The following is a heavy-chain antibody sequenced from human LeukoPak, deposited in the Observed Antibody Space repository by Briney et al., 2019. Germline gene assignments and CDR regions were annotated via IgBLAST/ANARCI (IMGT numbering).Heavy chain of an antibody. V-gene: IGHV3-15*01. CDR1: GFTFSNAW. CDR3: TTGIFGVVNC. CDR2: IKSKTDGGTT. Sequence: GGSLRLSCAASGFTFSNAWMSWVRQPPGKGLEWVGRIKSKTDGGTTDYAAPVKGRFTISRDDSENTLYLQMNSLETEDTAVYYCTTGIFGVVNCWGQGTLVTVSS. D-gene: IGHD3-3*01. J-gene: IGHJ4*02.